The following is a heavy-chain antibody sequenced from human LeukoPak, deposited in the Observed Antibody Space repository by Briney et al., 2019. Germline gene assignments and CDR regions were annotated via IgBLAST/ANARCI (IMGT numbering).Heavy chain of an antibody. V-gene: IGHV3-53*01. Sequence: GGSLTLSCAASGFTLSSNYMSWLRQAPAKGLEWVAVIYSGDSTYYADSVKGRFTISRDNSKNTLYLQMNSLRAEDTAVYYCARVRAYRSSPFDPWGQGTLVTVSS. J-gene: IGHJ5*02. CDR2: IYSGDST. CDR1: GFTLSSNY. D-gene: IGHD6-13*01. CDR3: ARVRAYRSSPFDP.